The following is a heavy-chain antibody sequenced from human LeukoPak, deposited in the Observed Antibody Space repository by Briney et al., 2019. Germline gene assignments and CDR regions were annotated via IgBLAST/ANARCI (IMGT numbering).Heavy chain of an antibody. Sequence: PGGSLRLSCAASGXTFSSYWVSWVRQAPGKGLEWVANIKRDGSEKYYVDSVKGRFTISRDNAKNTLYLQMNSLRAEDTAVYYCARDMSYYDSTSDYWGQGTLVTVSS. CDR1: GXTFSSYW. D-gene: IGHD3-22*01. J-gene: IGHJ4*02. CDR3: ARDMSYYDSTSDY. CDR2: IKRDGSEK. V-gene: IGHV3-7*01.